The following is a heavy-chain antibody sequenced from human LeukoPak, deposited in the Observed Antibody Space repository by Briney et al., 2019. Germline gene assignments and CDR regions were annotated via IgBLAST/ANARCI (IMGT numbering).Heavy chain of an antibody. J-gene: IGHJ4*02. CDR3: ARENQDGYNSYYFDY. D-gene: IGHD5-24*01. Sequence: GGSLRLSCAASGFIFSSYEMSWVRQAPGKGLEWVSYISRSSSNIYYADSVKGRFTISRDNAKNSLYLQMNSLRAEDTAVYYCARENQDGYNSYYFDYWGQGTLVTVSS. CDR2: ISRSSSNI. V-gene: IGHV3-48*03. CDR1: GFIFSSYE.